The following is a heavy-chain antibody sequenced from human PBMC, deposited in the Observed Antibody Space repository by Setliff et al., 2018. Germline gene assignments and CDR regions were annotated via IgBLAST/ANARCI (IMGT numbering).Heavy chain of an antibody. V-gene: IGHV3-23*01. CDR3: ANYEQRPRNLDY. D-gene: IGHD6-25*01. CDR1: GFTFNNYF. Sequence: LSCAASGFTFNNYFMIWVRQAPGKGLEWVSSISNSGGEIHYADSVKGRFTISRDNPRSTLYPQMNSLRAEDTALYYCANYEQRPRNLDYWGQGTQVTVSS. J-gene: IGHJ4*02. CDR2: ISNSGGEI.